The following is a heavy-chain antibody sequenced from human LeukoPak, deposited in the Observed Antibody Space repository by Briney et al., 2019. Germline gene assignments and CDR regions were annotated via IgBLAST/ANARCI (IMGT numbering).Heavy chain of an antibody. Sequence: SETLSLTCTVSGGSISNNNYYWGWIRQPPGKGLEWIGSIYYSGGTYYNPSLKSRVTISVDTSKNQFSLKLSSVTAADTAVYYCARGRRRYCSSTSCHNWFDPWGQGTLVTVSS. CDR3: ARGRRRYCSSTSCHNWFDP. V-gene: IGHV4-39*01. CDR2: IYYSGGT. J-gene: IGHJ5*02. D-gene: IGHD2-2*01. CDR1: GGSISNNNYY.